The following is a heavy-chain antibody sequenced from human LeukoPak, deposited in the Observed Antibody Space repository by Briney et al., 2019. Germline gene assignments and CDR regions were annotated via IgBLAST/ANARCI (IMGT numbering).Heavy chain of an antibody. J-gene: IGHJ3*02. Sequence: SETLSLTCTVSGASISSSGSDWAWIRQPPGKGLEWFGVMDNSGSTHYTPPLKGRVTMPVETSKNQCSLKLSSVTATDSAVDYCARHSRPGYSGYENAFDIWGQGTMFTVSS. CDR3: ARHSRPGYSGYENAFDI. V-gene: IGHV4-39*01. CDR2: MDNSGST. CDR1: GASISSSGSD. D-gene: IGHD5-12*01.